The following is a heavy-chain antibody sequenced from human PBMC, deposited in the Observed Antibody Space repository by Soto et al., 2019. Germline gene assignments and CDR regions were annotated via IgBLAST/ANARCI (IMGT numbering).Heavy chain of an antibody. V-gene: IGHV4-34*01. CDR2: INHSGST. CDR3: ARGKSRYGSGGSCPPRGWFDP. Sequence: QVQLQQWGAGLLKPSETLSLTCAVYGGSFSGYYWSWIRQPPGKGLEWIGEINHSGSTNYNPSLKSRVNISVDTAKNEVSLKLSSVTAADTAVYYCARGKSRYGSGGSCPPRGWFDPWGQGTLVTVSS. D-gene: IGHD2-15*01. J-gene: IGHJ5*02. CDR1: GGSFSGYY.